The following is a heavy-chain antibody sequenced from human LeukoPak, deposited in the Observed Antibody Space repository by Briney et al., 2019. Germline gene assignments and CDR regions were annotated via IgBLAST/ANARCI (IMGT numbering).Heavy chain of an antibody. CDR1: GVSISSSSYD. D-gene: IGHD3-9*01. CDR3: ARHRRSAIFSRGWVFDP. V-gene: IGHV4-39*07. J-gene: IGHJ5*02. Sequence: SETLSLTCTVSGVSISSSSYDWGWLRQPPGKGLEWIGSIYYSGSTYYNPSLKSRVTISVDTSKNQFSLKLSSVTAADTAVYYCARHRRSAIFSRGWVFDPWGQGTLVTVSS. CDR2: IYYSGST.